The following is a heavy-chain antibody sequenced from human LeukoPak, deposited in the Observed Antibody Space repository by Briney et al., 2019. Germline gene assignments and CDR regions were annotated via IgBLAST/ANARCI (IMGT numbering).Heavy chain of an antibody. D-gene: IGHD5-24*01. Sequence: PGGSLRLSCAASGFTFDRYTMHWVRQAPGKGLEWVSFVTRQGSTTNYADSVRGRFTISRDNSKNSLSLQMNTLKTEDTALYYCAKEREGHKDGFDYWGQGTLVTVSS. V-gene: IGHV3-43*01. CDR2: VTRQGSTT. CDR1: GFTFDRYT. CDR3: AKEREGHKDGFDY. J-gene: IGHJ4*02.